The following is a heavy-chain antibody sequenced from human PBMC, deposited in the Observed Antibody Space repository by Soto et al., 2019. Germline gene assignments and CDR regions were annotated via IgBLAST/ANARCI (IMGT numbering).Heavy chain of an antibody. D-gene: IGHD2-8*02. V-gene: IGHV3-11*06. CDR3: AKHPVYSTGLFDY. CDR1: GFSFSDFY. Sequence: GGSLRLSCAASGFSFSDFYMSWIRQAPGKGLEWISYISSTSKYTKYADSVRGRFTISRDNAKNSLYLQMNSLRAEDTAVYYCAKHPVYSTGLFDYWGQGTLVTVS. J-gene: IGHJ4*02. CDR2: ISSTSKYT.